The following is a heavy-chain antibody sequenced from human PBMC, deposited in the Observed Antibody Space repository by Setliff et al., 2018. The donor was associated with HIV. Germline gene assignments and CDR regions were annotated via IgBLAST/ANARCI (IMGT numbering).Heavy chain of an antibody. CDR3: ARRRETIVVVIGIPNWYFDL. J-gene: IGHJ2*01. V-gene: IGHV4-38-2*01. Sequence: LSLTCAVSGYSISSGYYWGWIRQPPGKGLEWIGTIYHSGSTYYNPSLKSRVTISVDTSKNQFSLGLSSVTAADSAVYYCARRRETIVVVIGIPNWYFDLWGRGTLVTVSS. CDR1: GYSISSGYY. D-gene: IGHD2-21*01. CDR2: IYHSGST.